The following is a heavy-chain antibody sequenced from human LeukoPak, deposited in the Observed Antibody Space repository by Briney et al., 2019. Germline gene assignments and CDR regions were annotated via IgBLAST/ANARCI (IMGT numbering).Heavy chain of an antibody. D-gene: IGHD6-13*01. J-gene: IGHJ4*02. CDR3: ARGRSRSYSSSGYYDY. CDR2: TYYRSKWYS. Sequence: SQTLSLTCDISGDSVSSNSAVWNWIRQSPSRGLEWLGRTYYRSKWYSDYAVSVKSRITINADTSKNQFSLQLNSVTPEDTAIYYCARGRSRSYSSSGYYDYWSQGTLVTVSS. CDR1: GDSVSSNSAV. V-gene: IGHV6-1*01.